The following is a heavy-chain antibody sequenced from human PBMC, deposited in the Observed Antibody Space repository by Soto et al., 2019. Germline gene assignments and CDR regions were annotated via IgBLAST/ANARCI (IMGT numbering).Heavy chain of an antibody. V-gene: IGHV1-8*01. D-gene: IGHD3-22*01. J-gene: IGHJ4*02. CDR3: ERGRRDYYDGGDWDPSGY. Sequence: QVQLVQSGAEVKKPGASVRVSCKASGYTFTSYDISWVRQATGQGLEWMGWMNPDSGDTGFAQRFQGRVTLTRNTSIRTAYMEMSSMRSEDTAVYDWERGRRDYYDGGDWDPSGYWGQGTLVTVSS. CDR2: MNPDSGDT. CDR1: GYTFTSYD.